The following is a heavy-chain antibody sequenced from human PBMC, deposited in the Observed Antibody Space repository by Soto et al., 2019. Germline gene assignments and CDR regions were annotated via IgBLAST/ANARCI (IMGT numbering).Heavy chain of an antibody. CDR3: AKVSRKGSAIDFDY. D-gene: IGHD3-10*01. J-gene: IGHJ4*02. Sequence: QVQLVQSGAELKKPGASVKVSCKASGYTFSNYDMNWVRQATGQGPEWIGWVNPNNGDTGYAQKFQGRVTXTTDISTTTAYLELTSLRSEDPAIYYCAKVSRKGSAIDFDYWGQGTLITVSS. CDR1: GYTFSNYD. CDR2: VNPNNGDT. V-gene: IGHV1-8*01.